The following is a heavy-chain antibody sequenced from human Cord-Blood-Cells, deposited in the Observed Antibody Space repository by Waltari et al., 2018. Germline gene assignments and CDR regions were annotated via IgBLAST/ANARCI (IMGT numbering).Heavy chain of an antibody. D-gene: IGHD2-15*01. J-gene: IGHJ3*02. CDR1: GWSFSGYY. CDR3: AREVVVAATPGGAFDI. V-gene: IGHV4-34*01. Sequence: QVQLQQWGAGLLKPSETLSLTCAVYGWSFSGYYWSWIRKPPGKGLEWIGEINHSGSTNYNPSLKSRVTISVDTSKNQFSLKLSSVTAADTAVYYCAREVVVAATPGGAFDIWGQGTMVTVSS. CDR2: INHSGST.